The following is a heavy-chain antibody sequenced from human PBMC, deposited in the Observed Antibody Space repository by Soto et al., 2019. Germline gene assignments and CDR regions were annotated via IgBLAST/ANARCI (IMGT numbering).Heavy chain of an antibody. Sequence: PSETLSLTCTVSGGSISSGGYYWSWIRQHPGKGLEWIGYIYYSGSTYYNPSLKSRVTISVDTSKNQFSLKLSSVTAAVTAVYYCARASPDPSFDYWGQGTLVTVSS. J-gene: IGHJ4*02. V-gene: IGHV4-31*03. CDR3: ARASPDPSFDY. CDR1: GGSISSGGYY. CDR2: IYYSGST.